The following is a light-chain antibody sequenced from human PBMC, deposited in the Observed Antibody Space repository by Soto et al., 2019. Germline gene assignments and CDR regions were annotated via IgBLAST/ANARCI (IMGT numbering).Light chain of an antibody. CDR3: QKYNSAPTCT. CDR2: AAS. J-gene: IGKJ1*01. CDR1: QGTSNY. Sequence: DIQMTQSPSSLSASVGDRVTITCRASQGTSNYLAWYQQKPGKVPKLLIYAASTLQSGVPSRFRGSGSGTYFTLTITSLQPEDVATYYCQKYNSAPTCTFGQGTKVEIK. V-gene: IGKV1-27*01.